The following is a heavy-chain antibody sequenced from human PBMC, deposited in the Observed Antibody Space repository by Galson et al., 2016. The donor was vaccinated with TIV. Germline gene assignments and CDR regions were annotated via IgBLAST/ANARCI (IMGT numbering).Heavy chain of an antibody. CDR3: ARWGVRDTMRIIYYNGMDV. V-gene: IGHV1-18*01. J-gene: IGHJ6*01. CDR1: GYTFNDFG. CDR2: INTYSDAT. Sequence: SVKVSCKASGYTFNDFGLSWVRQAPGQGLEWMGWINTYSDATKYAKNLQGRLTMTTDTSTNTAYMELRSLTSDDTAVYYCARWGVRDTMRIIYYNGMDVWGQGTTVAVSS. D-gene: IGHD2-8*01.